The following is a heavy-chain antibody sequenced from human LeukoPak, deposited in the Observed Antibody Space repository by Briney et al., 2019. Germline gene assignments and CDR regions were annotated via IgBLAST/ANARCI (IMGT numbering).Heavy chain of an antibody. CDR3: AKDGDIVVVPAASGIDY. CDR1: GFTFSSYG. J-gene: IGHJ4*02. Sequence: GGSLRLSCAASGFTFSSYGMHWVRQAPGKGLEWVAVISYDGSNKYYADSVKGRFTISRDNSENTLYLQMNSLRAEDTAVYYCAKDGDIVVVPAASGIDYWGQGTLVTVSS. V-gene: IGHV3-30*18. CDR2: ISYDGSNK. D-gene: IGHD2-2*01.